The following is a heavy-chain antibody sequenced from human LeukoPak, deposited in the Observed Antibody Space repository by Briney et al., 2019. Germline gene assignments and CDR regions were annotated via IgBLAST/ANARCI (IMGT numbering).Heavy chain of an antibody. J-gene: IGHJ6*02. V-gene: IGHV3-21*01. D-gene: IGHD6-6*01. CDR3: AKERPHGMGV. CDR1: GFTFSSYN. Sequence: GGSLRLSCTGSGFTFSSYNMNWVRQAPGKGLEWVSTITSTSTYIAYADSVKGRFTISRDNADNSVYLQMNSLRADDTAIYYCAKERPHGMGVWGQGTSVTVSS. CDR2: ITSTSTYI.